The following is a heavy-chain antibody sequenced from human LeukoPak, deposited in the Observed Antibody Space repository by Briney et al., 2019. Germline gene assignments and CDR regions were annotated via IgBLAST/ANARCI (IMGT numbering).Heavy chain of an antibody. V-gene: IGHV1-69*13. CDR2: IIPIFGTA. CDR3: ARGLTVVTPEIGGY. J-gene: IGHJ4*02. D-gene: IGHD4-23*01. Sequence: ASVKVSCKASGGTFSSYAISWVRQAPGQGLEWMGGIIPIFGTANYAQKFQGRVTITADESTSTAYMELSSLRSEDTAVYYCARGLTVVTPEIGGYWGQGTLVTVSS. CDR1: GGTFSSYA.